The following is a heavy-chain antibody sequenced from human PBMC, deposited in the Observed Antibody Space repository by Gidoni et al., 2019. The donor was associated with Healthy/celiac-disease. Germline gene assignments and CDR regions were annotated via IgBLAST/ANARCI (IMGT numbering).Heavy chain of an antibody. CDR3: ASGAVERDYGMDV. CDR2: IYHSGST. J-gene: IGHJ6*02. Sequence: QLQLQESGSGLVKPSQTLSLTCAVSCGSISSCGYSWSWIRQPPGKGLEWIGYIYHSGSTYYNPSLKGRVTISVDRSKNQFSLKLSSVTAADTAVYYCASGAVERDYGMDVWGQGTTVTVSS. D-gene: IGHD1-1*01. CDR1: CGSISSCGYS. V-gene: IGHV4-30-2*01.